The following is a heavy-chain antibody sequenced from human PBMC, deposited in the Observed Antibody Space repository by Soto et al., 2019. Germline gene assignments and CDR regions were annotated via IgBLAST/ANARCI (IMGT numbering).Heavy chain of an antibody. D-gene: IGHD3-16*01. CDR2: ISTYTGNT. Sequence: QVQLVQSGTEVRKPGASVRVTCQASGYNFDSFGLSWVRQAPGQGPEWMGWISTYTGNTEFAPRFQGRLILTTDPSPSTAYMELRSVRSDDTAVYYGGRDVLVESGSLGGYWGQGTLVTVSS. V-gene: IGHV1-18*04. CDR3: GRDVLVESGSLGGY. J-gene: IGHJ4*02. CDR1: GYNFDSFG.